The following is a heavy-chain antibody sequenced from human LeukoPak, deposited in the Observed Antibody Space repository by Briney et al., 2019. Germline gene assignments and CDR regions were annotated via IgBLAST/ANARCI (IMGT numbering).Heavy chain of an antibody. Sequence: PGGSLRLSCAPSGFTFSSYGMHWVRQAPGKRLEWVAFILYDGSNKYYADSVKGRFTISRDNAKNTLYLQMNSLRGEDTAVYYCARGFQWLGIWGQGTLVTVSS. D-gene: IGHD6-19*01. CDR1: GFTFSSYG. V-gene: IGHV3-30*02. CDR3: ARGFQWLGI. CDR2: ILYDGSNK. J-gene: IGHJ4*02.